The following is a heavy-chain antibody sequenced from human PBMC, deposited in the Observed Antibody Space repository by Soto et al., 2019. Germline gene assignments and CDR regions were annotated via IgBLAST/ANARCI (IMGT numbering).Heavy chain of an antibody. J-gene: IGHJ6*02. Sequence: SETLSLTCTVSGGSISSYYWSWIRQPPGKGLEWIGYIYYSGSTNYNPSLKSRVTISVDTSKNQFSLKLSSVTAADTAVYYCARHPSRRYYDSSGYYYPLVYGMDVCGQGTTVTAP. D-gene: IGHD3-22*01. V-gene: IGHV4-59*08. CDR1: GGSISSYY. CDR3: ARHPSRRYYDSSGYYYPLVYGMDV. CDR2: IYYSGST.